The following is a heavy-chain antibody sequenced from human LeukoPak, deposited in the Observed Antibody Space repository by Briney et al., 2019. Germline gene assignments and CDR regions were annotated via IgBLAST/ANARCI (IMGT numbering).Heavy chain of an antibody. J-gene: IGHJ4*02. CDR3: ARHSYYYDSSGYRQYYFDY. D-gene: IGHD3-22*01. CDR2: ISSNGGST. Sequence: GGSLRLSCAASGFTFSSYAMHWVRQAPGKGLEYVSAISSNGGSTYYANSVKGRFTISRDNSKNTLYLQMGSLRAEDTAVYYCARHSYYYDSSGYRQYYFDYWGQGTLVTVSS. V-gene: IGHV3-64*01. CDR1: GFTFSSYA.